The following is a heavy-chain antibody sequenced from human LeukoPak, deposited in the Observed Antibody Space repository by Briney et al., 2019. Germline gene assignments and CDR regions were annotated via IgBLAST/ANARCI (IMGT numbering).Heavy chain of an antibody. D-gene: IGHD3-22*01. V-gene: IGHV3-48*03. CDR3: ARLYDSSGYYRDYYDGMDV. CDR1: GFTFSSYE. J-gene: IGHJ6*02. Sequence: GGSLRLSCAASGFTFSSYEMNWVRQAPGKGLEWVSYISSSGSTIYYADSVNGGFTISRDKAKNSLYLQMNSLRAEATAVYYCARLYDSSGYYRDYYDGMDVWGQGTTVTVSS. CDR2: ISSSGSTI.